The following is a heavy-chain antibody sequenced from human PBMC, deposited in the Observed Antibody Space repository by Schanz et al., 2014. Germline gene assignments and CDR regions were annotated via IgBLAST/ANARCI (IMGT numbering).Heavy chain of an antibody. J-gene: IGHJ3*02. D-gene: IGHD7-27*01. Sequence: EVQLVESGGGFVQPGGSLRLSCAASGLTVSTNYMYWVRQAPGKGLEWVSTIYTGGRTYHADSVKGRFTISRDNSKNTLYLQMNSLRGEDTAVYYCARENLNWEAFDIWGQGTVVTVSS. CDR2: IYTGGRT. CDR1: GLTVSTNY. V-gene: IGHV3-66*01. CDR3: ARENLNWEAFDI.